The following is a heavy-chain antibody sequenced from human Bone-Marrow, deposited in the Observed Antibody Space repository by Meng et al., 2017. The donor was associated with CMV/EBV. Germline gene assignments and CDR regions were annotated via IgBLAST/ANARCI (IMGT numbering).Heavy chain of an antibody. Sequence: GGSLRLSCAASGFTFSSYSMNWVRQAPGKGLEWVSYISSSGSTIYYADSVKGRFTISRDNAKNSLYLQMNSLRAEDTAVYYCARGWAPLPYYYYGMDVWGQGTTVTVSS. J-gene: IGHJ6*02. CDR3: ARGWAPLPYYYYGMDV. V-gene: IGHV3-48*04. CDR2: ISSSGSTI. D-gene: IGHD6-13*01. CDR1: GFTFSSYS.